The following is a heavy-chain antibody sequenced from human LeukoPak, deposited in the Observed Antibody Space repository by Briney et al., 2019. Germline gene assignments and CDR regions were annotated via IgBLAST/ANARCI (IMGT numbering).Heavy chain of an antibody. D-gene: IGHD6-13*01. J-gene: IGHJ5*02. Sequence: PGGSLRLSCAASGFTFSSYGMRWVRQAPGKGLEWVAVIWYDGSNKYYADSVKGRFTISRDNSKNTLYLQMNSLRAEDTAVYYCAGDLAGQQLPPVDWFDPWGQGTIVPVSS. CDR2: IWYDGSNK. V-gene: IGHV3-33*01. CDR3: AGDLAGQQLPPVDWFDP. CDR1: GFTFSSYG.